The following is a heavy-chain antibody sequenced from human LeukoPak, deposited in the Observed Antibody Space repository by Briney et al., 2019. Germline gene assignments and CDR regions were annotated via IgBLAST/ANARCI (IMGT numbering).Heavy chain of an antibody. J-gene: IGHJ6*04. V-gene: IGHV3-21*01. CDR2: ISSSSSYI. CDR1: GFTFSSYS. D-gene: IGHD6-13*01. CDR3: ARVGSSSWYMDV. Sequence: GGSLRLSCAASGFTFSSYSMNWVRQAPGKGLEWVSSISSSSSYIYYADSVKGRFTISRDNAKNSLYLQMNSLRAEDTAVYYCARVGSSSWYMDVWGKGTTVTVSS.